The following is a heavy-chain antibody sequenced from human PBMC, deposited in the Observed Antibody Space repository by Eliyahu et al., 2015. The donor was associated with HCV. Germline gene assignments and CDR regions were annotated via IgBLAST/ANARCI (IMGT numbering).Heavy chain of an antibody. J-gene: IGHJ4*02. V-gene: IGHV3-74*01. CDR2: IIXDGSAT. CDR3: ARRVPTDYYFDY. Sequence: EVQLVESGGGLVQPGXSLRXSCAXSXFTFSRYWMHWVRQAPGKGLVWVSRIIXDGSATDYADSVKGRFTVSRDNAKNTLYLQMDSLRAEDTAVYYCARRVPTDYYFDYWGQGTLVTVSS. D-gene: IGHD5-12*01. CDR1: XFTFSRYW.